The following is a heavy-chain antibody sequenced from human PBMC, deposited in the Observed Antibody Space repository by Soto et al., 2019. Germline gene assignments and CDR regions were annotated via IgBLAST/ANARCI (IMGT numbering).Heavy chain of an antibody. CDR2: ISSSSSYI. D-gene: IGHD3-3*01. Sequence: GGSLRLSCAASGFTFSSYSMNWVRQAPGKGLEWVSSISSSSSYIYYADSVKGRFTIPRDNAKNSLYLQMNSLRAEDTAVYYCARDSEFGVVINYYYYYGMDVWGQGTTVTVSS. CDR3: ARDSEFGVVINYYYYYGMDV. CDR1: GFTFSSYS. V-gene: IGHV3-21*01. J-gene: IGHJ6*02.